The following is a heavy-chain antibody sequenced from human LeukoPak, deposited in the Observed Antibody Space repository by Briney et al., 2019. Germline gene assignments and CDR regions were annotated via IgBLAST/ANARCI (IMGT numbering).Heavy chain of an antibody. CDR2: INQDGSEK. CDR3: ARDEIPPYYYDSSGYFDY. V-gene: IGHV3-7*01. D-gene: IGHD3-22*01. Sequence: AGGSLRLSCAASGFTFSSYWMTWVRQAPGKGLEWVANINQDGSEKYYVDSVKGRFTISRDNAKNSLYLQMNSLRAEDTAVYYCARDEIPPYYYDSSGYFDYWGQGTLVTVSS. J-gene: IGHJ4*02. CDR1: GFTFSSYW.